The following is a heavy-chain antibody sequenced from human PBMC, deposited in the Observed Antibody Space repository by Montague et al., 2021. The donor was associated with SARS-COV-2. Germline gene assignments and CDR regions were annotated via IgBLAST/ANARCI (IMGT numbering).Heavy chain of an antibody. Sequence: SETLSLTCTVSGDSISSSGYYWGWNRQPPGEGLEWIATIYYSGNDYYNRSLKSRVTISVDTSKSQFSLKLNAVTAADTAVYYCARLLLAATGSLNGFYFDFWGQGALVTVSS. CDR3: ARLLLAATGSLNGFYFDF. J-gene: IGHJ4*02. CDR1: GDSISSSGYY. CDR2: IYYSGND. D-gene: IGHD6-13*01. V-gene: IGHV4-39*01.